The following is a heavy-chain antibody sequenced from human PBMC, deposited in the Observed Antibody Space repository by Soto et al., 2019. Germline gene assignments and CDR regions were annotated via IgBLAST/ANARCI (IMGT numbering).Heavy chain of an antibody. J-gene: IGHJ6*02. CDR2: TYYNGNA. D-gene: IGHD3-16*01. CDR1: GGSIDRSNYY. CDR3: AQGGVRMDV. Sequence: SETLSLTCTVSGGSIDRSNYYWDWIRQPPGKGLEWIGTTYYNGNAYYNPSLQSRVTMSVDTSNNQFSLKLISVTAADTAVYYCAQGGVRMDVWGQGTTVTVSS. V-gene: IGHV4-39*07.